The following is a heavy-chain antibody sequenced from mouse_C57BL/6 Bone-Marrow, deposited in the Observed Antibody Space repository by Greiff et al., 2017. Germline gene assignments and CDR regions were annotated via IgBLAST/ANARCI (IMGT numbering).Heavy chain of an antibody. CDR2: IDPETGGT. D-gene: IGHD1-1*01. CDR1: GYTFTDYE. V-gene: IGHV1-15*01. J-gene: IGHJ4*01. Sequence: VQLQQSGAELVRPGASVTLSCKASGYTFTDYEMHWVKQTPVHGLEWIGAIDPETGGTAYNQKFKGKAILTADKSSSTAYMELRSLSSDDSAGYYGTREGFHYGSSYERAMDYWGQGTSVTVSS. CDR3: TREGFHYGSSYERAMDY.